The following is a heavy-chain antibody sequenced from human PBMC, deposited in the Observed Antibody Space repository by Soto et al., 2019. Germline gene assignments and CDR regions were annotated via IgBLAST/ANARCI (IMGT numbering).Heavy chain of an antibody. CDR1: GDSVSSDNW. J-gene: IGHJ4*02. CDR3: ARSPYGDFEDF. Sequence: SETLSLTCAVSGDSVSSDNWWSWVRQPPGKGLECIGKIFHSGRTNYNPSLKSRVTISLDKSKNLFSLKLSSVTAADTAVYYCARSPYGDFEDFWGQGTLVTVSS. D-gene: IGHD4-17*01. CDR2: IFHSGRT. V-gene: IGHV4-4*02.